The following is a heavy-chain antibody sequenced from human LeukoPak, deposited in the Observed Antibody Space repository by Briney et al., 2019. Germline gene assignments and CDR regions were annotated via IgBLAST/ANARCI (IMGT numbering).Heavy chain of an antibody. CDR1: GFTVSSNY. D-gene: IGHD4-23*01. J-gene: IGHJ4*02. Sequence: GGSLRLSCAASGFTVSSNYMSWVRQAPGKGLEWVSVIYSGDNTYYADSVKGRFTISRDNSKNTLYLQMNSLRAEDTAVYYCARLSYGGFDCWGQGTLVTVSS. CDR2: IYSGDNT. CDR3: ARLSYGGFDC. V-gene: IGHV3-53*01.